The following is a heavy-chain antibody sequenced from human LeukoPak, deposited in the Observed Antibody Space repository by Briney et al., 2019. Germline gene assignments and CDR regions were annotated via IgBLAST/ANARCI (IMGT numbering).Heavy chain of an antibody. J-gene: IGHJ3*02. V-gene: IGHV4-28*05. CDR3: ARRRGRYCSSTSCYAAFDI. CDR2: IYYTGSI. Sequence: SETLSLTCAVSAYSISSPNWWGWIRQPPGKGLEYIGYIYYTGSIYYNPSLKSRVTMSVDTSKNHFSLKLSSVTAADTAVYYCARRRGRYCSSTSCYAAFDIWGQGTMVTVSS. CDR1: AYSISSPNW. D-gene: IGHD2-2*01.